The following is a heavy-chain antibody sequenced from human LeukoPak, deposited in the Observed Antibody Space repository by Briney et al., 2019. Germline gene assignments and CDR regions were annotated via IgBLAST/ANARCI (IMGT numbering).Heavy chain of an antibody. CDR1: GFTFRTYW. J-gene: IGHJ4*02. CDR3: ARDSFETDIDY. Sequence: PGGSLRLSCAVPGFTFRTYWMSWVRQAPGKGLEWVANIKEDGSEQYYVNSLKGRFTISRDNVKNSLYLQMNSLRVEDSAVYYCARDSFETDIDYWGQGTLVTVSS. CDR2: IKEDGSEQ. V-gene: IGHV3-7*01. D-gene: IGHD1-14*01.